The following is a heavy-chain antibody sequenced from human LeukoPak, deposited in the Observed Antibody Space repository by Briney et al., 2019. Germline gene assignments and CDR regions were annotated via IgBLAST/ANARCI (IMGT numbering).Heavy chain of an antibody. V-gene: IGHV3-21*01. CDR1: GFTFSSST. CDR3: ARDFLNAIDI. Sequence: GGSLRLSCAASGFTFSSSTMTWVRQSPGKGLEWVSSISSSSTYIYYADSVKGRFIISRDNAKNSLYLQMNSLRAEDTAVFYCARDFLNAIDIWGQGTMVTVSS. J-gene: IGHJ3*02. CDR2: ISSSSTYI.